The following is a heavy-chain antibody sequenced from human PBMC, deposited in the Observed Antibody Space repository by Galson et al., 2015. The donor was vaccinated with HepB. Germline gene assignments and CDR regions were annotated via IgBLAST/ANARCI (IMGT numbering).Heavy chain of an antibody. Sequence: SLRLSCAASGFTFSSYSMNWVRQAPGKGLEWVSSISSSSSYIYYADSVKGRFTISRDNAKNSLYLQMNSLRAEDTAVYYCARDGGSGWLWTHYYYYYMDVWGKGTTVTVSS. CDR2: ISSSSSYI. D-gene: IGHD6-19*01. J-gene: IGHJ6*03. CDR1: GFTFSSYS. V-gene: IGHV3-21*01. CDR3: ARDGGSGWLWTHYYYYYMDV.